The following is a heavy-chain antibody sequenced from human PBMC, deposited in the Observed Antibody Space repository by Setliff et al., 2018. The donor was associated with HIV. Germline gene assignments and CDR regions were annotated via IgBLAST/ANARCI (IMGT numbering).Heavy chain of an antibody. D-gene: IGHD3-3*01. CDR3: ARHSSSGYLPYYFDY. J-gene: IGHJ4*02. CDR1: GGSISGSSDY. V-gene: IGHV4-39*01. Sequence: SETLSLTCAVSGGSISGSSDYWGWIRQPPGKGLEWIGSIFYTGSTYYNPSLKGRVTVSVDTSINQFSLKLSSVTAADTSVYYCARHSSSGYLPYYFDYWGQGTLVTVSS. CDR2: IFYTGST.